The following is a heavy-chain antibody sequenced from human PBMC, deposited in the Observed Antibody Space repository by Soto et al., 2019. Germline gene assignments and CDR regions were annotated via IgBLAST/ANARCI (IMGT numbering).Heavy chain of an antibody. CDR2: ISYDGSNK. V-gene: IGHV3-30*18. D-gene: IGHD3-22*01. CDR1: GFTFSSYG. J-gene: IGHJ4*02. Sequence: GGSLRLSCAASGFTFSSYGMHWVRQAPGKGLEWVAVISYDGSNKYYADSVKGRFTISRDNSKNTLYLQMNSLRAEDTAVYYCAKAITMIVAPGYWGQGTLVTVSS. CDR3: AKAITMIVAPGY.